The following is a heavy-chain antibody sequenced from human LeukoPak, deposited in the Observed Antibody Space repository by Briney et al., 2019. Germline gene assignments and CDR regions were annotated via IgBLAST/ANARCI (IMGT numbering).Heavy chain of an antibody. J-gene: IGHJ4*02. CDR2: VSSDGRIT. Sequence: GGSLRLSCSASGFTFSRFWMHWVRHVPGKGLVWVSGVSSDGRITNYADFVKGRFTVSRDTAKNTLSLQMDGLRADDTAIYYCASSFRITGTTYYYWGQGTLVIVSS. CDR3: ASSFRITGTTYYY. CDR1: GFTFSRFW. V-gene: IGHV3-74*01. D-gene: IGHD1-20*01.